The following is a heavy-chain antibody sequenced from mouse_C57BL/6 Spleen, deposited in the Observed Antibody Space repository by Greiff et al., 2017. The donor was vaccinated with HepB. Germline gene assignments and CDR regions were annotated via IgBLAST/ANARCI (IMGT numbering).Heavy chain of an antibody. CDR2: INPNNGGT. Sequence: EVQLQQSGPELVKPGASVKMSCKASGYTFTDYNMHWVKQSHGKGLEWIGYINPNNGGTSYNQKFKGKATLTVNKSSSTAYMELRSLTSEDSAVYYCAGGFYYGSSYGFAYWGQETLVTVSA. D-gene: IGHD1-1*01. CDR1: GYTFTDYN. V-gene: IGHV1-22*01. CDR3: AGGFYYGSSYGFAY. J-gene: IGHJ3*01.